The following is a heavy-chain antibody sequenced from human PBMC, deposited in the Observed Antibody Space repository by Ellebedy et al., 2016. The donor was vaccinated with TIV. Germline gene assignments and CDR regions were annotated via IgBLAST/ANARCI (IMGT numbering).Heavy chain of an antibody. V-gene: IGHV3-23*01. D-gene: IGHD3-16*01. CDR1: GFTFGNYA. CDR3: ASGGMNAYVPLYFDN. J-gene: IGHJ4*02. Sequence: GESLKISCAASGFTFGNYAMTWVRQAPGKGLEWVSSISGSGGATYYAASVRGRFTISRDNSKNTLYLYMNSLRAEDTAIYYCASGGMNAYVPLYFDNWGQGALVTVSS. CDR2: ISGSGGAT.